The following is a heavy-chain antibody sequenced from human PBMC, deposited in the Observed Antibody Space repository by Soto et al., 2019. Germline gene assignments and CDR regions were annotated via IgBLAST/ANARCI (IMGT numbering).Heavy chain of an antibody. CDR2: INHSGST. CDR1: GGSFSGYY. Sequence: SETLSLTCAVYGGSFSGYYWSWIRRPPGKGLEWIGEINHSGSTNYNPSLKSRVTISVDTSKNQFSLKLSSVTAADTAVYYCARGGATTGYYYGMDVWGQGTTVTVSS. J-gene: IGHJ6*02. CDR3: ARGGATTGYYYGMDV. V-gene: IGHV4-34*01. D-gene: IGHD2-8*02.